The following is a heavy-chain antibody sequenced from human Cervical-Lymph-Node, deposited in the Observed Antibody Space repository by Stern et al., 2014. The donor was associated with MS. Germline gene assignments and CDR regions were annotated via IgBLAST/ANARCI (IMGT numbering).Heavy chain of an antibody. V-gene: IGHV5-51*01. J-gene: IGHJ4*02. CDR3: ARQRYFDY. CDR2: IFPGGSEI. CDR1: GYTFTSYW. Sequence: QLVQSGPEVKRPGESLKISCQASGYTFTSYWIGWVRQMPGKGLEWIAIIFPGGSEIRSSPSFQGKATISTDKPISTAYLHWNNLKASDSAIYYCARQRYFDYWGQGTLVTVSS.